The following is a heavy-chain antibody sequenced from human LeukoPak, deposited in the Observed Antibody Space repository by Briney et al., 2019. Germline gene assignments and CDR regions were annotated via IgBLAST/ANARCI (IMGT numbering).Heavy chain of an antibody. J-gene: IGHJ3*02. CDR2: IYYSGST. Sequence: SETLSLTCTVSGGSISSGGYYWSWIRQHPGKGLEWIGYIYYSGSTYYNPSLKSRVTISVDTSKNQFSLKLSSVTAADTAVYYCAGIGFYCTNGVCCTDDAFDIWAKGQWSPSLQ. CDR3: AGIGFYCTNGVCCTDDAFDI. D-gene: IGHD2-8*01. V-gene: IGHV4-31*03. CDR1: GGSISSGGYY.